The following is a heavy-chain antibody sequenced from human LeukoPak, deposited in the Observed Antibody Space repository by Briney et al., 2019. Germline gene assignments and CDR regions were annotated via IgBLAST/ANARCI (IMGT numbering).Heavy chain of an antibody. CDR1: GYTFTIYG. CDR3: ARVVTYCSSTSCSVGMIDY. V-gene: IGHV1-18*01. Sequence: ASVNVSCKASGYTFTIYGISWVRQAPGQGLEWMGWISAYNGNTHYAQKLQGRVTMTTDTSTSTAYMELRSLRSDDTAVYYCARVVTYCSSTSCSVGMIDYWGQGTLVTVSS. D-gene: IGHD2-2*01. J-gene: IGHJ4*02. CDR2: ISAYNGNT.